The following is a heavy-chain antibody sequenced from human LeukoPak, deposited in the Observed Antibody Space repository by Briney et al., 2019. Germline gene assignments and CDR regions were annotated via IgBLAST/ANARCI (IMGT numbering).Heavy chain of an antibody. CDR3: ARDPGSTSCYSAYYYYYGMDV. Sequence: GGSLRLSCAASGFTFSSYWMHWVRQAPGKGLVWVSRINSDGSSTSYADSVKGRFTISRDNAKNTLYLQMNSLRAEDTAVYYCARDPGSTSCYSAYYYYYGMDVWGKGTTVTVSS. V-gene: IGHV3-74*01. D-gene: IGHD2-2*01. CDR1: GFTFSSYW. J-gene: IGHJ6*04. CDR2: INSDGSST.